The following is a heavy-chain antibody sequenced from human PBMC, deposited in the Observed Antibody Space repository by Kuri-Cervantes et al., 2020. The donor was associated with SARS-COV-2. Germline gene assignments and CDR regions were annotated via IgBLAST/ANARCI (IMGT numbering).Heavy chain of an antibody. D-gene: IGHD4-11*01. Sequence: ASVKVSCKTSGYTFITHYIHWVRQAPGQGLEWMGVIDPSGGGTTYAQNFQGRVTMTRDTSTSTVYMELSSLRSEDTAVYYCARDLYSNYGYYYYGTDVWGQGTTVTVSS. V-gene: IGHV1-46*01. CDR1: GYTFITHY. CDR3: ARDLYSNYGYYYYGTDV. J-gene: IGHJ6*02. CDR2: IDPSGGGT.